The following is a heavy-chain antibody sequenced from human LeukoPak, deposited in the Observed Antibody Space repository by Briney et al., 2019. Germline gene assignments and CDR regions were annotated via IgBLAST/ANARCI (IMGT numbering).Heavy chain of an antibody. J-gene: IGHJ3*02. V-gene: IGHV3-7*03. D-gene: IGHD1-26*01. CDR1: GFTFSSYW. Sequence: GGSLRLSCAASGFTFSSYWMSWVRQAPGKGLEWVANIKQDGSEKYYVDSVRGRFTISRDNAKNSLYLQMNSLRAEDTAVYYCGKNRYSGSLSPFDIWGQGTMVTVSS. CDR3: GKNRYSGSLSPFDI. CDR2: IKQDGSEK.